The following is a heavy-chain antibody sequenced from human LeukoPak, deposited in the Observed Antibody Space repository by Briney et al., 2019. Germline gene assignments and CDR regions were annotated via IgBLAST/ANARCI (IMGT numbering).Heavy chain of an antibody. D-gene: IGHD2-2*01. CDR2: IYHSGST. Sequence: SETLSLTCAVSGYSISSGYYWGWIRQPPGKGLEWIGSIYHSGSTYYNPSLKSRVTISVDTSKNQFSLKLSSVTAADTAVYYCASSAVVVPAAGWAFDIWGQGTMVTVSS. J-gene: IGHJ3*02. CDR1: GYSISSGYY. V-gene: IGHV4-38-2*01. CDR3: ASSAVVVPAAGWAFDI.